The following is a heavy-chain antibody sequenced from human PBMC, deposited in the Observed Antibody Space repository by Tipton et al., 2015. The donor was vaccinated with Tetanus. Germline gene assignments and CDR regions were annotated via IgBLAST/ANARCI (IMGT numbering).Heavy chain of an antibody. CDR3: AREMNRVVDI. CDR1: GGPISGHY. J-gene: IGHJ2*01. CDR2: ISYAGYT. D-gene: IGHD2-2*01. V-gene: IGHV4-59*11. Sequence: TLSLTCTVSGGPISGHYWSWIRQTPGRGLEWIGYISYAGYTSYSPSLKNRVTMSVDRSKNQFSLKLKSVTAADTAVNYCAREMNRVVDIWGRGTLVTVSS.